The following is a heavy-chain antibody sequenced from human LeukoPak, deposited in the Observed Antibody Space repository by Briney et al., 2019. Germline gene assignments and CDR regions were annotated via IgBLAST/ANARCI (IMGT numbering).Heavy chain of an antibody. CDR1: GGSFSGYY. CDR3: ARGVSYDFWSGYYKTPHFDY. V-gene: IGHV4-34*01. J-gene: IGHJ4*02. Sequence: TPSETLSLTCAVYGGSFSGYYWSWIRQPPGKGLEWIGEINHSGSTNYNPSLKSRVTISVDTSKNQFSLKLSSVTAADTAVYYCARGVSYDFWSGYYKTPHFDYWGQGTLVTVSS. CDR2: INHSGST. D-gene: IGHD3-3*01.